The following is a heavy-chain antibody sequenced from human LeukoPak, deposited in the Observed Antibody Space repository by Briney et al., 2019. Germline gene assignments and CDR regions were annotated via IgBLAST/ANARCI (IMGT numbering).Heavy chain of an antibody. Sequence: GASVKVSCKASGYTFTSYDISWLRQAPGQGLAWMGWISGYNGNTNYAQNFQVRVTMTKDTSTNTAYMELRSLKSDDPAVYYCARSSLQLEPPRYWGQGTLVTVSS. CDR3: ARSSLQLEPPRY. CDR1: GYTFTSYD. V-gene: IGHV1-18*01. D-gene: IGHD1-1*01. CDR2: ISGYNGNT. J-gene: IGHJ4*02.